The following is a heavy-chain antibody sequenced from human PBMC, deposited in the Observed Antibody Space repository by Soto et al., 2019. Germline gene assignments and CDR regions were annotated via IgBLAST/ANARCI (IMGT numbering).Heavy chain of an antibody. CDR1: GFTFSSYT. Sequence: KPGGSLRLSCAASGFTFSSYTMNWVRQAPGKGLEWVSSISASSTYIYYADSLKGRFTISRDNAKNSLYLQMNSLRAEDTAVYYCASIPFPHYYDSSGYYYGVDYWGQRTLVTVSS. CDR3: ASIPFPHYYDSSGYYYGVDY. CDR2: ISASSTYI. D-gene: IGHD3-22*01. V-gene: IGHV3-21*01. J-gene: IGHJ4*02.